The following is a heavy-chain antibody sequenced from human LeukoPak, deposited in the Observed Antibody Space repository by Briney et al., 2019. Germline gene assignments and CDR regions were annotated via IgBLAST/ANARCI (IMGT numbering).Heavy chain of an antibody. CDR2: IYYSGST. J-gene: IGHJ4*02. Sequence: PSETLSLTCTVSGGSISSSSYYWGSIRQPPGKGLEWIGSIYYSGSTYYNPSLKSRLTISVDTSKNQFSLKLSSVTAADTAVYYCARDTTHSSGSFGYWGQGTLVTVSS. CDR1: GGSISSSSYY. CDR3: ARDTTHSSGSFGY. V-gene: IGHV4-39*07. D-gene: IGHD6-19*01.